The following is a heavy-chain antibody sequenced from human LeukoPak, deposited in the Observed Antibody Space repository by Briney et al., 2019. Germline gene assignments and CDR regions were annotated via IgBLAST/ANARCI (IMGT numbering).Heavy chain of an antibody. J-gene: IGHJ4*02. V-gene: IGHV4-61*05. D-gene: IGHD6-13*01. CDR2: IHHSGST. CDR3: ARGATTAGLRFDF. CDR1: GGSISSSSYY. Sequence: SETLSLTCTVSGGSISSSSYYWGWIRQPPGKGLEWIGHIHHSGSTNYSPSLKSRVTMSVDTSKNQFSLKLTSVTAADTAVYYCARGATTAGLRFDFWGQGTLVTVSS.